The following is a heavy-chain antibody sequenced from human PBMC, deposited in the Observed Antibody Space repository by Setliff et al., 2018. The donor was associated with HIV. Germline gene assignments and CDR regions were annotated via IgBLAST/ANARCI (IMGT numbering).Heavy chain of an antibody. CDR2: IIPIFGTA. D-gene: IGHD6-19*01. CDR3: ARSPRYSSGWYDSYFDQ. Sequence: SVKVSCKASGGAFSSYALSWVRQAPGQGLEWMGGIIPIFGTANYAQKFQGRVTITTDESTSTAYMELSRLRSGDTAVYYCARSPRYSSGWYDSYFDQWGQGTLVTVSS. V-gene: IGHV1-69*05. J-gene: IGHJ4*02. CDR1: GGAFSSYA.